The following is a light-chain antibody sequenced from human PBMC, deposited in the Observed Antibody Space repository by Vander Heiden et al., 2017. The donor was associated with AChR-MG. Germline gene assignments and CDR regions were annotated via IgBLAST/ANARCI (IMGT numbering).Light chain of an antibody. J-gene: IGKJ5*01. Sequence: EIVMTQSPATLSVSPGERATLSCRASQSVNSNLAWYRDTPGQAPRLLIYAASTRATGIPAGFSGNGSGTEFTLSIGSLQSADFAVYYCQKYQSWPLTFGHGTRLEIK. CDR3: QKYQSWPLT. CDR1: QSVNSN. CDR2: AAS. V-gene: IGKV3-15*01.